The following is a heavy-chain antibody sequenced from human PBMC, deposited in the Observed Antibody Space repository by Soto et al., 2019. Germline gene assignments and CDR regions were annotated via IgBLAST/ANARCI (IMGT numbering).Heavy chain of an antibody. Sequence: PSETLSLTGSVSGDSISSGVYYWTWIRQHPGKGLEWIGYIYYNGSTHYNPSLKSRTTISLDTSKNQFSLRLSSVTAVDTAIYYCARGVAVARLYWFDPWGQGTPVTVSS. CDR2: IYYNGST. CDR1: GDSISSGVYY. J-gene: IGHJ5*02. V-gene: IGHV4-31*03. CDR3: ARGVAVARLYWFDP. D-gene: IGHD6-19*01.